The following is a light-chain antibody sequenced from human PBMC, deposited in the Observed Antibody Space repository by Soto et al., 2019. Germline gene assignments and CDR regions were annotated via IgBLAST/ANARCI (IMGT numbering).Light chain of an antibody. V-gene: IGLV1-44*01. CDR2: NNN. Sequence: QSVLTQPPSASGTPGQRVAISCSGSSSYIGSITVNWYQQLPGTAPKLLIYNNNQRPSGVPDRFSGSKSGTSASLAINGLQSEDEDDYYCSAWDDTLHGTVFGGGTQLTVL. CDR1: SSYIGSIT. J-gene: IGLJ3*02. CDR3: SAWDDTLHGTV.